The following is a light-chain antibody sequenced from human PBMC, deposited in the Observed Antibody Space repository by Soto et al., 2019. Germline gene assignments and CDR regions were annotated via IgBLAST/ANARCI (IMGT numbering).Light chain of an antibody. CDR3: QQYGSYLLI. CDR1: QTVSSSY. Sequence: LLTQSPGTLALSPGERVTLSCRACQTVSSSYIAWYQQKPGQAPSVLIYAASSRATGIPERFSGSGSGTDFSLTISRLAPEDFEVYYCQQYGSYLLIFGGGTKVDIK. V-gene: IGKV3-20*01. J-gene: IGKJ4*01. CDR2: AAS.